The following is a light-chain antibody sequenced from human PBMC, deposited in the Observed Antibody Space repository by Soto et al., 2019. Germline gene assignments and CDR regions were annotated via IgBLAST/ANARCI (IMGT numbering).Light chain of an antibody. CDR1: QTISSW. CDR2: KAS. J-gene: IGKJ1*01. V-gene: IGKV1-5*03. Sequence: DIQMPQSTCPLSGSLGDRFTITCLASQTISSWLAWYQQKPGKAPKLLIYKASTLKSGVPSRFSGSGSGTEFTLTISSLQPDDFATYYCQHDNSYSEAFGQGTKVDIK. CDR3: QHDNSYSEA.